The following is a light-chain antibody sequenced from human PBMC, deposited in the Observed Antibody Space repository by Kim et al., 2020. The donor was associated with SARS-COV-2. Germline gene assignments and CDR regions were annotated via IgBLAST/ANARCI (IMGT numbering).Light chain of an antibody. Sequence: DIQMTQSPSTLSANVGDRVIITCRASQSLDDWLAWYQHKPGKAPKLLIYITSSLESGVPSRFSGSGFGTEFTLTINSLQPDDFATYYCQQYRYYSYTFGPGTKVDIK. CDR1: QSLDDW. V-gene: IGKV1-5*03. CDR3: QQYRYYSYT. J-gene: IGKJ3*01. CDR2: ITS.